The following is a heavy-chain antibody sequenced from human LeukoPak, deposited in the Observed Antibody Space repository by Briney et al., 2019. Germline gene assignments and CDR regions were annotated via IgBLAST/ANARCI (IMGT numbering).Heavy chain of an antibody. D-gene: IGHD3-3*01. CDR3: ARLGEIRVFGVFTKSIPYFDY. Sequence: GGSLRLSCAASGFTFSSYSVNWVRQAPGKGLEWVSYISSSGSTRYYAESVKGRFTISRDNAKNSLYLQMNSLRAEDTAVYYCARLGEIRVFGVFTKSIPYFDYGGQGTLVTVSS. CDR1: GFTFSSYS. V-gene: IGHV3-48*04. CDR2: ISSSGSTR. J-gene: IGHJ4*02.